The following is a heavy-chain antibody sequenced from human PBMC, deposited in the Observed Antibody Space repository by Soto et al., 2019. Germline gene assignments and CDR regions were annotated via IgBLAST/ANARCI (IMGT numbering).Heavy chain of an antibody. V-gene: IGHV4-59*12. J-gene: IGHJ4*02. D-gene: IGHD5-18*01. CDR3: VRAARGYSYFDY. CDR2: IYYSGST. Sequence: SETLSLTCTVSGGSINTYYWSWIRQPPGKGLEWIGFIYYSGSTNYNPFLKSRVTMSVDTSRNQFSLKLSSVTAADTAVYYCVRAARGYSYFDYRGQGTLVTVSS. CDR1: GGSINTYY.